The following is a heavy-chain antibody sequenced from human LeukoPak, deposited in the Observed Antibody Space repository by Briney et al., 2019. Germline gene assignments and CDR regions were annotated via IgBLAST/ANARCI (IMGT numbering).Heavy chain of an antibody. CDR3: ARPYCGGDCYSTYYFDY. V-gene: IGHV3-48*01. CDR1: GFTFSTYG. J-gene: IGHJ4*02. CDR2: ISPTMSTI. Sequence: GGSLRLSCAASGFTFSTYGMNCVRQAPGKGLEWVSYISPTMSTIYYADSVKGRFTISRDNGKKLLYLQMDSLRAEDTAVYYCARPYCGGDCYSTYYFDYWGQGPLVTVSS. D-gene: IGHD2-21*02.